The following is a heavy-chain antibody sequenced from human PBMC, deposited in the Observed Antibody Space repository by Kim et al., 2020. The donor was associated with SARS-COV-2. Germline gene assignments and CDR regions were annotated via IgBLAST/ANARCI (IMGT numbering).Heavy chain of an antibody. Sequence: GGSLRLSCAASGFTFSSYAMHWVRQAPGKGLEYVSAISSNGGSTYYANSVKGRFTISRDNSKNTLYLQMGSLRAEDMAVYYCARDLDSSGYYSAGFDYWGQGTLVTVSS. V-gene: IGHV3-64*01. D-gene: IGHD3-22*01. J-gene: IGHJ4*02. CDR2: ISSNGGST. CDR1: GFTFSSYA. CDR3: ARDLDSSGYYSAGFDY.